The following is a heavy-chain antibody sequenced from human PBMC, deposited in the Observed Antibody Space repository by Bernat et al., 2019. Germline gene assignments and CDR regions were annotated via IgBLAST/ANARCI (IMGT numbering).Heavy chain of an antibody. D-gene: IGHD3-16*02. V-gene: IGHV3-23*01. CDR2: ISGSAGST. CDR3: ATLPIIIVHAFDI. J-gene: IGHJ3*02. CDR1: GFSLSSHA. Sequence: EVQLLESGGGLVQSGGSLRLSCAASGFSLSSHAMTWVRQAPGKGLEWVSSISGSAGSTYYADSVKGQFTISRDNIKNTLYLQMNSLRADDTALYYCATLPIIIVHAFDIWGQGTMVTVSS.